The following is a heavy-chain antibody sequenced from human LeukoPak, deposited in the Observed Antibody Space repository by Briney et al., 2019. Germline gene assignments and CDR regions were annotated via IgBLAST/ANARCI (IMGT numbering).Heavy chain of an antibody. D-gene: IGHD3-22*01. J-gene: IGHJ4*02. V-gene: IGHV1-2*02. Sequence: ASVKVSCKASGYTFTGYYMHWVRQAPGQGLEWMGWINPNSGGTNYAQKFQGRVTMTRDTSISTAYMELSRLRSDDTAVYYCARGVPGAYYYDSSGYYWGWGQGTLVTVSS. CDR1: GYTFTGYY. CDR2: INPNSGGT. CDR3: ARGVPGAYYYDSSGYYWG.